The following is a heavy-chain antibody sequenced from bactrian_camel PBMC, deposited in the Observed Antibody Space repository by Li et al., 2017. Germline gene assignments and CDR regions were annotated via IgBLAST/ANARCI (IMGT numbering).Heavy chain of an antibody. CDR2: INSGDIDG. J-gene: IGHJ4*01. CDR1: GFTFSNWY. CDR3: AKEGGVKYGEVY. Sequence: VQLVESGGGLVQPGGSPRLSCAASGFTFSNWYMSWVRQAPGKGLEWVSGINSGDIDGDYIESVQGRFTISRDNVKNMLYLQLNSLKVEDTAMYYCAKEGGVKYGEVYWGQGTQVTVS. D-gene: IGHD3*01. V-gene: IGHV3S6*01.